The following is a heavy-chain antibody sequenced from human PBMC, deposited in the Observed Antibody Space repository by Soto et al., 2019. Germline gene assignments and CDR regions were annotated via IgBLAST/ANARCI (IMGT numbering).Heavy chain of an antibody. D-gene: IGHD2-15*01. J-gene: IGHJ5*02. CDR2: IWYDGSNK. CDR1: GFTFSSYG. Sequence: QVQLVESGGGVVQPGRSLRLSCAAAGFTFSSYGMHWVRQAPGKGLEWVAVIWYDGSNKYYADSVKGRFTISRDNSKNTLYLQMNSLRAEDTAVYYCARDGYCSGGSCYGWFDPWGQGTLVTVSS. CDR3: ARDGYCSGGSCYGWFDP. V-gene: IGHV3-33*01.